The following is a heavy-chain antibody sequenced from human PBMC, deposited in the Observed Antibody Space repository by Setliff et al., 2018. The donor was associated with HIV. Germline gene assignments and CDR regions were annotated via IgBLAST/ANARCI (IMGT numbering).Heavy chain of an antibody. CDR3: ARHSGLGGYYSPFDY. J-gene: IGHJ4*02. D-gene: IGHD3-22*01. Sequence: PSETLSLTCSVSGGSITSSGYYWGWIRQPPGKGLEWIGSIYYSGSTYYTPSLKSRVTISVDTSKNQFSLKLSSVTAADTTVYYCARHSGLGGYYSPFDYWGPGTLVTVSS. CDR2: IYYSGST. CDR1: GGSITSSGYY. V-gene: IGHV4-39*01.